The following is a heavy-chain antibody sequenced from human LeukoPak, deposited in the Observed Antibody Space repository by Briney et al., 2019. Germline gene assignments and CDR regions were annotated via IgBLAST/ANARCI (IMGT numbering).Heavy chain of an antibody. D-gene: IGHD3-10*01. J-gene: IGHJ4*02. V-gene: IGHV1-18*01. CDR3: AKTLWFGELYLPYYFDY. Sequence: GASVKVSCKASGYTFTSYGISWVRQAPGQGLEWMGWISAYNGNTNYAQKLQGRVTMTTDTSTSTAYVELRSLRSDDTAVYYCAKTLWFGELYLPYYFDYWGQGTLVTVSS. CDR1: GYTFTSYG. CDR2: ISAYNGNT.